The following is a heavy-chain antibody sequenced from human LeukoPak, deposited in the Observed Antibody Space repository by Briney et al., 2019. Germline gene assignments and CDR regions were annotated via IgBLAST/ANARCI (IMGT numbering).Heavy chain of an antibody. D-gene: IGHD6-19*01. CDR3: ARSHSAWSHDAFDI. Sequence: ASVKVSCKASGYTFTGYYMHWMRQAPGQGLEWMGWINPNSGGTNYAQKFQGRVTMTRDTSISTAYMALSRLRSDGTAVYYCARSHSAWSHDAFDIWGQGTMVTVSS. V-gene: IGHV1-2*02. CDR1: GYTFTGYY. J-gene: IGHJ3*02. CDR2: INPNSGGT.